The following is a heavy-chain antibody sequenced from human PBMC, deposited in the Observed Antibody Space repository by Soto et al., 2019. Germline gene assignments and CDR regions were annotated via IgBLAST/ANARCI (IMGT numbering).Heavy chain of an antibody. V-gene: IGHV3-23*01. CDR3: AKWEIFVVVPAAIPNYYGMDV. D-gene: IGHD2-2*01. CDR1: GFTFSSYA. Sequence: GGSLRLSCAASGFTFSSYAMSWVRQAPGKGLEWVSAISGSGGSTYYADSVKGRFTISRDNSENTLYLQMNSLRAEDTAVYYCAKWEIFVVVPAAIPNYYGMDVWGQGTTVTVSS. J-gene: IGHJ6*02. CDR2: ISGSGGST.